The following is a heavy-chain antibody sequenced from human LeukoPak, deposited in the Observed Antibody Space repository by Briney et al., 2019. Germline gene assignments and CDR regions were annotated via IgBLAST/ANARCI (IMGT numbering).Heavy chain of an antibody. J-gene: IGHJ3*02. D-gene: IGHD3-22*01. CDR3: ARTGWAVVYAFDI. CDR2: INHSGST. V-gene: IGHV4-34*01. Sequence: SETLSLTCAVYGGSFSGYYWSWIRQPPGKGLEWIGEINHSGSTNYNPSLKSRVTISVDTSKNQFSLKLSSVTAADTAVYYCARTGWAVVYAFDIWGQGTMVTVSP. CDR1: GGSFSGYY.